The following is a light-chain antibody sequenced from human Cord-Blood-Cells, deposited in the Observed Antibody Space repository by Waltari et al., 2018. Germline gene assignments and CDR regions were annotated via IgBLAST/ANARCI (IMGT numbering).Light chain of an antibody. CDR1: SSNIGAGYH. V-gene: IGLV1-40*01. CDR3: QSYDSSLSGWV. CDR2: GTS. J-gene: IGLJ3*02. Sequence: QSVLTQPPSVSGAPGQRVPISCTGSSSNIGAGYHVHWYQQLPGTAPKLLIYGTSNRPSGVPDRFSGSKSGTSASLAITGLQAEDEADYYCQSYDSSLSGWVFGGGTKLTVL.